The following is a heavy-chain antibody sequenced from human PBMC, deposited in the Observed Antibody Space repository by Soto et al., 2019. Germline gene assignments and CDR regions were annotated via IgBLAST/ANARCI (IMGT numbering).Heavy chain of an antibody. CDR3: ARDPGLSAFDI. D-gene: IGHD3-16*01. CDR1: GFSVRNNY. CDR2: IQNSGTT. V-gene: IGHV3-66*01. Sequence: EVQLVESGGGWVQPGASLRLSCAASGFSVRNNYMSWVRQAPGKGLEWVSFIQNSGTTSYADSVKGRITVSRDNSKNILYLQMNSLRAEDTAVYYCARDPGLSAFDIWGQGTIVTVSS. J-gene: IGHJ3*02.